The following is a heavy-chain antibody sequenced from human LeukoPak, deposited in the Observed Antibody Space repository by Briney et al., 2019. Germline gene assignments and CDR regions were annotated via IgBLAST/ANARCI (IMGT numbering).Heavy chain of an antibody. J-gene: IGHJ3*02. Sequence: GGSLRLSCAASGFTFSSYGMRWVRQAPGKGLEWVSFIRYGGSNKYYADSVRGRFTFSRDNSKNTLYLQMNRLRAEETAVYYCGRNEIEVFDIWGQGTMVTVSS. CDR2: IRYGGSNK. V-gene: IGHV3-30*02. CDR3: GRNEIEVFDI. CDR1: GFTFSSYG.